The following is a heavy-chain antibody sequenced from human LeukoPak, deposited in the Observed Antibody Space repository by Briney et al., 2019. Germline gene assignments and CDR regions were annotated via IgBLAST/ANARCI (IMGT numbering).Heavy chain of an antibody. V-gene: IGHV4-31*03. J-gene: IGHJ5*02. CDR3: ARSSWDILTGYSAFDP. CDR1: GGSISSGGYY. D-gene: IGHD3-9*01. Sequence: SQTLSLTCTVSGGSISSGGYYWSWIRQHPGKGLEGIGYIYYSGSTYYNPSLKTRVTISVDTSKNQFSLKLRSVTAADTAVYYCARSSWDILTGYSAFDPWGQGTLVTVSS. CDR2: IYYSGST.